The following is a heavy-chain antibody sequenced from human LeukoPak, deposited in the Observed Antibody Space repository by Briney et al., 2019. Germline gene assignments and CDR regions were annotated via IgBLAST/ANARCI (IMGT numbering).Heavy chain of an antibody. CDR2: ISWNSGSI. Sequence: GGSLRLSCAASGFTFDDYAMHWVRQAPGKGLEWVSGISWNSGSIGYADSVKGRFTISRDNAKNSLYLQMNSLRAEDTAVYYCAREIVGRTWRDNWFDSWGQGTLVTVSS. CDR3: AREIVGRTWRDNWFDS. V-gene: IGHV3-9*01. J-gene: IGHJ5*01. D-gene: IGHD1-26*01. CDR1: GFTFDDYA.